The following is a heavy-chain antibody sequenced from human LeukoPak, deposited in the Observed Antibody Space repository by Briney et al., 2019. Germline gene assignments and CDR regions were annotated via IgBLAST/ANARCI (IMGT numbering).Heavy chain of an antibody. D-gene: IGHD2-15*01. CDR3: ARDRGGAGFDY. CDR2: IYYSGST. J-gene: IGHJ4*02. V-gene: IGHV4-39*07. Sequence: SETQSLTCTVSGGSISSSSYYWSWIRQPAGKGLEWIGSIYYSGSTYYNPSLKSRVTISVDTSKNQFSLKLSSVTAADTAVYYCARDRGGAGFDYWGQGTLVTVSS. CDR1: GGSISSSSYY.